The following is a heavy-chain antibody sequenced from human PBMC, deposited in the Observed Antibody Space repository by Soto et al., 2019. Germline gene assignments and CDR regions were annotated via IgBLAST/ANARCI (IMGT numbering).Heavy chain of an antibody. J-gene: IGHJ4*02. CDR3: ARFGYTTEAH. CDR2: ISSSSSYI. D-gene: IGHD5-12*01. V-gene: IGHV3-21*01. Sequence: EVQLVESGGGLVKPGGSLRLSCAASGITFSSYTMNWVRQAPGKGLEWVSSISSSSSYIYYADSVKGRFTISRDNAKNSLYLQMNSLRAEDTAVYYCARFGYTTEAHWGQGTLVTVSS. CDR1: GITFSSYT.